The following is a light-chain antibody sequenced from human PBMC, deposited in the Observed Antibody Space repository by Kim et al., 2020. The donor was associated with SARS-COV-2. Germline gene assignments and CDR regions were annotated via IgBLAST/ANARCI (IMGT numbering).Light chain of an antibody. Sequence: SVSPGERATLSCRASQSVRSNLAWYQQKPGQAPRLLIYGASTRATGIPARFSGSGSGTEFTLTISSLQSEDLAVYYCQQYNNWPLTFGGGTKVEI. CDR1: QSVRSN. J-gene: IGKJ4*01. CDR3: QQYNNWPLT. CDR2: GAS. V-gene: IGKV3-15*01.